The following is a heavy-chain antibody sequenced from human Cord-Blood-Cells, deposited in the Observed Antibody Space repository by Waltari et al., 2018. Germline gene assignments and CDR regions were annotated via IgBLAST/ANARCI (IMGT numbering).Heavy chain of an antibody. V-gene: IGHV1-8*03. J-gene: IGHJ3*02. CDR2: MNPNSSNT. CDR3: ARGHILGTDAFDI. D-gene: IGHD2-21*01. CDR1: GYTFPSYE. Sequence: QVQLVQSGVEVKKPGASVKVSCKASGYTFPSYEIHWVRQATGQGLEWIGWMNPNSSNTGYAQKFQGRVTITRNTSISTAYMELSSLRSEDTAVYYCARGHILGTDAFDIWGQGTMVTVSS.